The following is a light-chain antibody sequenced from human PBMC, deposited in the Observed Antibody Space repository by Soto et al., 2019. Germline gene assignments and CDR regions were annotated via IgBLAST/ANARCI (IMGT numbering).Light chain of an antibody. V-gene: IGLV2-14*01. CDR3: SSYTSSSTYV. CDR2: DVS. J-gene: IGLJ1*01. Sequence: QSALTQPASVSGSPGQSITISCTGTSNDVGGYNYVSWYQQHPGKAPKLMIYDVSNRPSGVSNRFSGSKSGNTASLTISGLQSEDEADYYCSSYTSSSTYVFGTGTKLTFL. CDR1: SNDVGGYNY.